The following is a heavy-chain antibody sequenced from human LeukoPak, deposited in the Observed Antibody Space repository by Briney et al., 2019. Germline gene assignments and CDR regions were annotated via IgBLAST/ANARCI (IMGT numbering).Heavy chain of an antibody. CDR1: GFSFSSYA. J-gene: IGHJ2*01. Sequence: GDSLTLSCAASGFSFSSYAMSWVRQAPGEGVECVSFIGGGHGNTYYTDSVKGRFTISRDNSKNTLYLHLNSMRAEDTAVYYCAKGKGPAANWYFDVWGRGTLVTVSS. CDR2: IGGGHGNT. CDR3: AKGKGPAANWYFDV. V-gene: IGHV3-23*01. D-gene: IGHD2-2*01.